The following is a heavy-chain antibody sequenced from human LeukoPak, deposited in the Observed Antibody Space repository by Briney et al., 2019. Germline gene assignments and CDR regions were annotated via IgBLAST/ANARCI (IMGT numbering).Heavy chain of an antibody. V-gene: IGHV4-34*01. CDR3: ARVAVARSGYFDY. CDR2: INHSGST. Sequence: SETLSLTCAVYRGSFSGYYWSWIGQPQGKGLEWIGEINHSGSTNYNPSLKSRVTISVDTSKNQFSLKLSSVTAADTAVYYCARVAVARSGYFDYWGQGTLVTVSS. D-gene: IGHD2-15*01. J-gene: IGHJ4*02. CDR1: RGSFSGYY.